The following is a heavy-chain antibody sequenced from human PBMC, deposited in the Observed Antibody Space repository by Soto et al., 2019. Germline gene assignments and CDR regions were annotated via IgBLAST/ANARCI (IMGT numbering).Heavy chain of an antibody. V-gene: IGHV3-33*01. D-gene: IGHD3-22*01. CDR2: IWYDGSNK. Sequence: QVQLVESGGGVVQPGRSLRVSCAASGCTFSRYGMHWVRQAPGKGLEWVAVIWYDGSNKYYTDSVRGRFTISRDNSNDPLYRHINRLRAEDTAVYYCAREEAYYYDGSVYFEYWGHGTLVTVSS. J-gene: IGHJ4*01. CDR1: GCTFSRYG. CDR3: AREEAYYYDGSVYFEY.